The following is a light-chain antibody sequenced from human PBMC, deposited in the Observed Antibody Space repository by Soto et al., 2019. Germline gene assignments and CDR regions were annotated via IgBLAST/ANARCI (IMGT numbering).Light chain of an antibody. J-gene: IGKJ1*01. Sequence: DVVMTQSPLSLPVTLGQPASISCRSSQSLIHSDGNTYLNWFQQRPGQSPRRLIYQVSDRDSGVPDRFSGSGSGTDFSLKISRVEAEDVGLYYYMQGTHWPWTFGQGTEVEIK. CDR2: QVS. CDR1: QSLIHSDGNTY. V-gene: IGKV2-30*02. CDR3: MQGTHWPWT.